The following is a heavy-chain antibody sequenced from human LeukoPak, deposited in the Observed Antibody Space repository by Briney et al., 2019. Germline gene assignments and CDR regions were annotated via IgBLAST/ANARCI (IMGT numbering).Heavy chain of an antibody. CDR1: GFAFNNHW. CDR3: ARGGTILAATKPVDY. J-gene: IGHJ4*02. Sequence: GGSLRLSCAASGFAFNNHWMTWVRQAPGKGLEWVANIKHDGTDKYYVDSVMGRFTISRDNVKNSLYLQMHSLRADDTAVYYCARGGTILAATKPVDYWGQGTLVTVSS. V-gene: IGHV3-7*01. D-gene: IGHD2-15*01. CDR2: IKHDGTDK.